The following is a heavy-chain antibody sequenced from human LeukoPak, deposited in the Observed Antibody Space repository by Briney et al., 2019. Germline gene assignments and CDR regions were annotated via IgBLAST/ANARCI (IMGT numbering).Heavy chain of an antibody. V-gene: IGHV4-30-2*01. J-gene: IGHJ4*02. Sequence: SETLSLTCTVSGGSISSGGYYWSWIRQPPGKGLEWIGYIYHSGSTYYNPSLKSRVTISVDRSKNQFSLKLSSVTAADTAVYYCARGGIAVVTFDYWGQGTLVTVSS. CDR1: GGSISSGGYY. CDR2: IYHSGST. CDR3: ARGGIAVVTFDY. D-gene: IGHD6-19*01.